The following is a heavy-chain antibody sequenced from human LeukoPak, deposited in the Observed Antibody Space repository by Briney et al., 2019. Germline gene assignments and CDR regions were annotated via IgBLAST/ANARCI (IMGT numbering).Heavy chain of an antibody. CDR3: AKDAICSSTSCYVDY. CDR2: ISGSGGST. Sequence: GGSLRLSCAASGFTFSSYAMSWVRQAPGKGLEWVSAISGSGGSTYYADSVKGRFTISRDNSKNTLYLRMNSLRAEDTAVYYCAKDAICSSTSCYVDYWGQGTLVTVSS. V-gene: IGHV3-23*01. D-gene: IGHD2-2*01. J-gene: IGHJ4*02. CDR1: GFTFSSYA.